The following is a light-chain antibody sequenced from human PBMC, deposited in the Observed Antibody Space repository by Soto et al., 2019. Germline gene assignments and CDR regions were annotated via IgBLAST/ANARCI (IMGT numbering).Light chain of an antibody. CDR2: EGS. J-gene: IGLJ2*01. CDR3: ATWDGSLPGEV. Sequence: QSALTQPASVSGSPGQSITISCTGTSSDVGGYILVSWYQQHPGKAPKLMIYEGSKRPSGIPDRFSGSKSGTSGTLDITGLQTGDEADYYCATWDGSLPGEVFGGGTKLTVL. V-gene: IGLV2-14*02. CDR1: SSDVGGYIL.